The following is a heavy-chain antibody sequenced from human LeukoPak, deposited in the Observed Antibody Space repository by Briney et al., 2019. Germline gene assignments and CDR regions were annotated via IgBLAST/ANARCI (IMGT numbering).Heavy chain of an antibody. Sequence: PGGSLRLSCAASGFSFSSYAMSWVRQAPGKGLEWVSSIRGRTYYADYAKGRFSISRDDSKNTLYLQMNSLGAEDTAVYYCAKSWRSYDSSTSYYAFDLWGQGTTVTVSS. J-gene: IGHJ3*01. CDR3: AKSWRSYDSSTSYYAFDL. V-gene: IGHV3-23*01. CDR1: GFSFSSYA. CDR2: SIRGRT. D-gene: IGHD3-22*01.